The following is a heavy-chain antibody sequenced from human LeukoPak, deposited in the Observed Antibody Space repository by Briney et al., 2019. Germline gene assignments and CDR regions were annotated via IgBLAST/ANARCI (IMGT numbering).Heavy chain of an antibody. Sequence: GGSLRLSCAASGFTFTSYAMSWVRQAPGKGLEWVSAITSGGGSTYYADSVKGRFTISRDNSKNTLFLEMNSLRVEDTAVYYCAKGRGFRVWDPWDNWGQGTLITVSS. CDR1: GFTFTSYA. CDR2: ITSGGGST. D-gene: IGHD3-16*01. CDR3: AKGRGFRVWDPWDN. V-gene: IGHV3-23*01. J-gene: IGHJ4*02.